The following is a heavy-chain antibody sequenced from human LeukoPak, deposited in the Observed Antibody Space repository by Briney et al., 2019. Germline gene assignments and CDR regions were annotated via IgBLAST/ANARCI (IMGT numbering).Heavy chain of an antibody. CDR1: GFTFGDYA. CDR2: IKQDGSEK. D-gene: IGHD2-15*01. V-gene: IGHV3-7*01. CDR3: ATNRPYCSGGSCYSNYYYYGMDV. Sequence: PGRSLRLSCTASGFTFGDYAMSWVRQAPGKGLEWVANIKQDGSEKYYVDSVKGRFTISRDNAKNSLYLQMNSLRAEDTAVYYCATNRPYCSGGSCYSNYYYYGMDVWGQGTTVTVSS. J-gene: IGHJ6*02.